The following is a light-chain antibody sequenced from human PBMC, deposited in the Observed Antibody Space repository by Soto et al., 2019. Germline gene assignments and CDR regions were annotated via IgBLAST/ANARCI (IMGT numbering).Light chain of an antibody. CDR3: QQYGSAPWT. V-gene: IGKV3-20*01. J-gene: IGKJ1*01. Sequence: PGTLSLSPGERATISCRASQSVSSNYLAWYQQKPDQAPRLLIYAASNRASGIPDRFGGSGSGTDFTLTVSRLEPEDFAVYYCQQYGSAPWTFGQGTKVEI. CDR2: AAS. CDR1: QSVSSNY.